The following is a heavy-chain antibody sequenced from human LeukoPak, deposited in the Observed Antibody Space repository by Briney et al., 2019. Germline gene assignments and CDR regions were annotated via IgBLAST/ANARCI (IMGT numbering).Heavy chain of an antibody. CDR2: MNPNSGNT. CDR1: GYTFTIYD. D-gene: IGHD3-22*01. CDR3: ARQYYYDSSGYSGDY. Sequence: ASVKVTCKPSGYTFTIYDINWVRQATGQGLEWMGWMNPNSGNTGYAQKFQGRVTMTRNTSISTAYMELSSLRSEDTAVYYCARQYYYDSSGYSGDYWGQGTLVTVSS. V-gene: IGHV1-8*01. J-gene: IGHJ4*02.